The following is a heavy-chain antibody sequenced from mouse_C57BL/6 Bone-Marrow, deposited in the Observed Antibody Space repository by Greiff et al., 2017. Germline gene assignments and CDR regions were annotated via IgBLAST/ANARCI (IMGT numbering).Heavy chain of an antibody. J-gene: IGHJ4*01. CDR1: GFTFSSYA. Sequence: EVKGVESGGGLVKPGGSLKLSCAASGFTFSSYAMSWVRQTPEKRLEWVATISDGGSYTYYPDNVKGRFTISRDNAKNNLYLQMSHLKSEDTAMYYCARGPLDDWGQGTSVTVSS. CDR2: ISDGGSYT. CDR3: ARGPLDD. V-gene: IGHV5-4*03.